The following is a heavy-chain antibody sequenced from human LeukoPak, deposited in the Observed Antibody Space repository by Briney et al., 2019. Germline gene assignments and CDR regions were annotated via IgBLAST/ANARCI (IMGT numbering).Heavy chain of an antibody. CDR1: GFIFSSYS. J-gene: IGHJ5*02. D-gene: IGHD6-13*01. Sequence: GGSLRLSCAASGFIFSSYSMNWVRQAPGKGLEWVSYISSSSSTIYYADSVKGRFTISRDNAKNSLYLQMNSLRDEDTAVYYCARDSLAAAGTRWFDPWGQGTLVTVSS. V-gene: IGHV3-48*02. CDR2: ISSSSSTI. CDR3: ARDSLAAAGTRWFDP.